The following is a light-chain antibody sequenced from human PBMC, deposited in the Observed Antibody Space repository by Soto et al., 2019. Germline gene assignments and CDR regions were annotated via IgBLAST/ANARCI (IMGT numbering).Light chain of an antibody. Sequence: DIQMTQSPSTLSASVGDRVTITCRASQTVERWLAWYQQKPGKAPNLLISDVSSLERGVPSRFSGSGSATEITLTISGLQPDDFATYYCQQYKDSMWTFGQGTKVESK. CDR1: QTVERW. J-gene: IGKJ1*01. CDR3: QQYKDSMWT. CDR2: DVS. V-gene: IGKV1-5*01.